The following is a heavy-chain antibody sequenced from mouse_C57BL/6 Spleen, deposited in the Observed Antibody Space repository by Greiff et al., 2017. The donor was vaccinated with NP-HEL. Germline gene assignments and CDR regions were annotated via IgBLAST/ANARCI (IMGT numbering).Heavy chain of an antibody. J-gene: IGHJ4*01. CDR1: GYAFSSSW. CDR2: IYPGDGDT. V-gene: IGHV1-82*01. D-gene: IGHD1-1*01. Sequence: QVQLQQSGPELVKPGASVKISCKASGYAFSSSWMNWVKRRPGKGLEWIGRIYPGDGDTNYNGKFKGKATLTADKSSSTAYMQLSSLTSEDSAVYFCVYGSSYAMDYWGQGTSVTVSS. CDR3: VYGSSYAMDY.